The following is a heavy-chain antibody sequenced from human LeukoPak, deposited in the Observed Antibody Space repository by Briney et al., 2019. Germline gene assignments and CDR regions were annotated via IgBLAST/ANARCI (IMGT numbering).Heavy chain of an antibody. CDR1: GGSINNYY. V-gene: IGHV4-4*07. Sequence: KASETLSLTCTVSGGSINNYYWSWIRQSAGKGLEWIGRIYTSGSTNYNPSLKSRVTISVDTSKNQFSLKLSSVTAADTAVYYCARTYYDILTGYPLYFDYWGQGTLVTVSS. J-gene: IGHJ4*02. D-gene: IGHD3-9*01. CDR2: IYTSGST. CDR3: ARTYYDILTGYPLYFDY.